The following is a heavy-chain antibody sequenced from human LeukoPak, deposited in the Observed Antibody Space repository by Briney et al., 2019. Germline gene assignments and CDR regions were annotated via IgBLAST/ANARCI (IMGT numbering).Heavy chain of an antibody. J-gene: IGHJ4*02. CDR2: MNPNSGNT. CDR3: ARLPKYSRPLDY. Sequence: GASVKVSCKASGYTFSSYDINWVRQATGQGLEWMGWMNPNSGNTAYAQKFQGRVTMSRDTSISTAYMELSSLRSEDTAVYYCARLPKYSRPLDYWGQGTVVTVSP. CDR1: GYTFSSYD. D-gene: IGHD6-6*01. V-gene: IGHV1-8*02.